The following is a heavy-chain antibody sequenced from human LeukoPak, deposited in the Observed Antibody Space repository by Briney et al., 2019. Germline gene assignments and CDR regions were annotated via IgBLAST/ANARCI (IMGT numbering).Heavy chain of an antibody. J-gene: IGHJ4*02. Sequence: PGGSLRLSCAASGFTFSTYGMHWVRQAPGQGLEWVAIIWYDGSDKYYADSVKGRFAISRDNSKNTLYLQMNSLKDEDTAVYYCAREGGQQLGSFDYWGQGTLVTVSS. V-gene: IGHV3-33*01. CDR2: IWYDGSDK. CDR3: AREGGQQLGSFDY. D-gene: IGHD6-13*01. CDR1: GFTFSTYG.